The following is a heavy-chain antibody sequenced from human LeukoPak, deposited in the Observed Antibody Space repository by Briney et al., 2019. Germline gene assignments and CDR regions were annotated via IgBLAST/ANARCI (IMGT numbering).Heavy chain of an antibody. CDR2: INIGGTNT. CDR1: GFTFNDYY. Sequence: GGSLRLSCAASGFTFNDYYMSWIRQAPGKGLEWPSYINIGGTNTHYADSVKGRFTISRDSAKKSLYLEMNNLRAEDTAVYYCATDGAGFDTWGQGGLVTVSS. V-gene: IGHV3-11*01. CDR3: ATDGAGFDT. J-gene: IGHJ5*02.